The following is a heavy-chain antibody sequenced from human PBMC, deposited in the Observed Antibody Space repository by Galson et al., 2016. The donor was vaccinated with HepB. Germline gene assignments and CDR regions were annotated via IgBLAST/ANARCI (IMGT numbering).Heavy chain of an antibody. V-gene: IGHV3-48*02. CDR1: GFSFSDYS. CDR2: ISRDSNTI. J-gene: IGHJ4*02. D-gene: IGHD4-23*01. CDR3: ANGCKSGNCKIAELEY. Sequence: SLRLSCAASGFSFSDYSLNWVRQAPGKGLEWVAYISRDSNTIHYADSVKGRFTISRDNAKNPLYMQMNSLKDEDTAVYYCANGCKSGNCKIAELEYGGQGTLVTVSS.